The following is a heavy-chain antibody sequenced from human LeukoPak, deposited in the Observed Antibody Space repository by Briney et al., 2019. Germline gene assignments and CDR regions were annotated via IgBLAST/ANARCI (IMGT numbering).Heavy chain of an antibody. D-gene: IGHD3-10*01. J-gene: IGHJ4*02. CDR3: ARFGEFFDY. Sequence: SETLSLTCTVSGGAITIHYWSWNRQPAGKALEWIGRIYTSGSTNYNPSLKSRVTMSVDTSKNQFSLKLSSVTAADTAVYYCARFGEFFDYWGQGTLVTVSS. CDR1: GGAITIHY. CDR2: IYTSGST. V-gene: IGHV4-4*07.